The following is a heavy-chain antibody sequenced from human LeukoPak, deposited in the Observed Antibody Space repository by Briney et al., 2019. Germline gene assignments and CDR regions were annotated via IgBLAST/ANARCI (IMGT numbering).Heavy chain of an antibody. V-gene: IGHV4-59*01. Sequence: SETLSLTCTVPGGSISSYYWTWIRQPPRKGLEWIGYIYYRGSTNYNPSLKSRVTKSVDTSKNQFSLKLSSVTAADTAVYYCARGVGPYLWGRGTLVTVSS. CDR1: GGSISSYY. CDR3: ARGVGPYL. CDR2: IYYRGST. J-gene: IGHJ5*02. D-gene: IGHD3-10*01.